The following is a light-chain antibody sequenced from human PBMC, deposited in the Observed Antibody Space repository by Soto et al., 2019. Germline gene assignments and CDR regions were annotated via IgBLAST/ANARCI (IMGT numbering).Light chain of an antibody. V-gene: IGKV3-15*01. CDR3: QQYNNWPPKIT. CDR1: QSVSSN. J-gene: IGKJ5*01. CDR2: GAS. Sequence: IVLTQSPGTLSLSPGESATLSCRAGQSVSSNLAWYQQKPGQAPRLLIDGASTRASGMPARFSGSGSGTEFTLTISSLQSEDFAVYYCQQYNNWPPKITFGQGTRLEIK.